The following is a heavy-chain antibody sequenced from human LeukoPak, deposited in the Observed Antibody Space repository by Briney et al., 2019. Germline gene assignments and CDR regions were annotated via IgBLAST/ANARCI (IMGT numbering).Heavy chain of an antibody. CDR3: ARASGNCAEFDY. CDR1: GFTFSSYE. Sequence: TGGSLRLSCAASGFTFSSYEMNWVRQAPGKGLEWVSYISSSGSTIYYADSVKGRFTISRDNAKNSLYLQMNSLRAEDTAVYYCARASGNCAEFDYWGQGTLVTVSS. D-gene: IGHD4-23*01. CDR2: ISSSGSTI. J-gene: IGHJ4*02. V-gene: IGHV3-48*03.